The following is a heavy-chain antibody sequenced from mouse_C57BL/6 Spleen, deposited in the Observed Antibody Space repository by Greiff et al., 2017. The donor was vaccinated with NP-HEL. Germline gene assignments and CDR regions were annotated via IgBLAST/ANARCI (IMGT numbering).Heavy chain of an antibody. CDR3: ARLRGNGMDY. D-gene: IGHD2-1*01. V-gene: IGHV1-52*01. CDR2: IDPSDSET. Sequence: QVQLQQPGAELVRPGSSVKLSCKASGYTFTSYWMHWVKQRPIQGLEWIGNIDPSDSETHYNQKFKDKATLTVDKSSSTAYMHLSSLTSEDSAVYYCARLRGNGMDYWGQGTSVTVSS. J-gene: IGHJ4*01. CDR1: GYTFTSYW.